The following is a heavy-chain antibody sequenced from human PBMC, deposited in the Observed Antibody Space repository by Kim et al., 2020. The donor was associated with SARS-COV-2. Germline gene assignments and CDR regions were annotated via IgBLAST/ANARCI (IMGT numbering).Heavy chain of an antibody. J-gene: IGHJ3*02. CDR2: IYPGDSDT. CDR1: GYSFTSYW. D-gene: IGHD5-12*01. V-gene: IGHV5-51*01. CDR3: ASPKGDGYNLDAFDI. Sequence: GESLKISCKGSGYSFTSYWIGWVRQMPGKGLEWMGIIYPGDSDTRYSPSFQGQVTISADKSISTAYLQWSSLKASDTAMYYCASPKGDGYNLDAFDIWGQGTMVTVSS.